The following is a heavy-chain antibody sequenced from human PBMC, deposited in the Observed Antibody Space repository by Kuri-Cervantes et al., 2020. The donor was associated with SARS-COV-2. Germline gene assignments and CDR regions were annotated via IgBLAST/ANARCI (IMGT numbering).Heavy chain of an antibody. CDR3: ARDAYSCSWYYYYYGMDV. CDR1: GFTVSSNY. CDR2: IYSGGST. J-gene: IGHJ6*02. V-gene: IGHV3-53*01. D-gene: IGHD6-13*01. Sequence: LSLTCAASGFTVSSNYMSWVRQAPGKGLEWVSVIYSGGSTYYADSVKGRFTISRDNSKNTLYLQMNSLRAEDTAVYYCARDAYSCSWYYYYYGMDVWGQGTTVTVSS.